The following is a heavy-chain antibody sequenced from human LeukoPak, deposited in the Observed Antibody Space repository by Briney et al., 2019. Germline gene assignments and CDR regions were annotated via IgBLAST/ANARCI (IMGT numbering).Heavy chain of an antibody. CDR2: IIPIFGTA. CDR1: GGTFSSYA. Sequence: SVKVSCKASGGTFSSYAISWVRQAPGQGLEWMGGIIPIFGTANYAQKFQGRVTITADESTSTAYMELSSLRSEDTAVYYCASIAYYYDSSGYQNTDYWGQGTLVTVSS. D-gene: IGHD3-22*01. J-gene: IGHJ4*02. CDR3: ASIAYYYDSSGYQNTDY. V-gene: IGHV1-69*13.